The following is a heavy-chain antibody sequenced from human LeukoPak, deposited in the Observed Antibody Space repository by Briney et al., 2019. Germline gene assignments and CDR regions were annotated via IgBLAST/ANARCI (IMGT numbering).Heavy chain of an antibody. Sequence: GASVTVSCKASGYTFTSYAMHWVRQAPGQRLEWMGWINAYNGNTSYAQKLQGRVTMTTDTSTSTAYMELRSLRSDDTAVYYCARDGGLVIIGYYYGMDVWGQGTTVTVSS. V-gene: IGHV1-3*01. J-gene: IGHJ6*02. CDR1: GYTFTSYA. CDR3: ARDGGLVIIGYYYGMDV. CDR2: INAYNGNT. D-gene: IGHD3/OR15-3a*01.